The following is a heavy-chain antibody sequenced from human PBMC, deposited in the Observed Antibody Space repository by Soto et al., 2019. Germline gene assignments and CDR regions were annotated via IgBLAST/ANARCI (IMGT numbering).Heavy chain of an antibody. CDR1: GVTFSSYA. D-gene: IGHD3-3*01. CDR2: ISYDGSNK. CDR3: AREGLRFLEWLSPAEGVNGEGYFDY. Sequence: PGGSLRLSCAASGVTFSSYAMHWVRQAPSKGLEWVAVISYDGSNKYYADSVKGRFTISRDNSKNTLYLQMNSLRAEDTAVYYCAREGLRFLEWLSPAEGVNGEGYFDYWGQGTLVTVSS. V-gene: IGHV3-30-3*01. J-gene: IGHJ4*02.